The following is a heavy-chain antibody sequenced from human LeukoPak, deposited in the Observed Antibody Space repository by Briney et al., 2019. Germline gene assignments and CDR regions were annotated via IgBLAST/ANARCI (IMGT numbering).Heavy chain of an antibody. D-gene: IGHD6-13*01. CDR3: ARDRVAAAAHDAFDI. J-gene: IGHJ3*02. CDR1: GYTFTSYG. Sequence: GASVKVSCKASGYTFTSYGISWVRQAPGQGLEWMGWISAYNGSTNYAQKLQGRVTMTTDTSTSTAYMELRSLRSDDTAVYYCARDRVAAAAHDAFDIWGQGTMVTVSS. CDR2: ISAYNGST. V-gene: IGHV1-18*01.